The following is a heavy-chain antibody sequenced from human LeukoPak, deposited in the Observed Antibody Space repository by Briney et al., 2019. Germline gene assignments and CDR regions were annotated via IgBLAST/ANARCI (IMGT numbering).Heavy chain of an antibody. J-gene: IGHJ6*02. CDR2: IYYSGST. CDR1: GGSISSYY. V-gene: IGHV4-59*01. D-gene: IGHD2-15*01. CDR3: ARGAVASDTYYYYYGMDV. Sequence: PSETLSLTCTVSGGSISSYYWSWIRQPPGKGLEWIGYIYYSGSTNYNPSLKSRVTISVDPSKNQFSLKLSSVTAADTAVYYCARGAVASDTYYYYYGMDVWGQGTTVTVSS.